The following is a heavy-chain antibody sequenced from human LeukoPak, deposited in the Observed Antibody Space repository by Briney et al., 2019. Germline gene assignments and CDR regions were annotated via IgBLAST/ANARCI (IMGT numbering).Heavy chain of an antibody. V-gene: IGHV4-61*08. CDR2: IYYSGST. Sequence: PSETLSLSCTVSDGCVSSGGYDWSWKRHRPEKYLERIGYIYYSGSTYYNPSLKSRVTISVETSKNQFSLKLSSVTAADTAVYYCARRELITGTTDYWGQGILVTVSS. CDR1: DGCVSSGGYD. D-gene: IGHD1-7*01. J-gene: IGHJ4*02. CDR3: ARRELITGTTDY.